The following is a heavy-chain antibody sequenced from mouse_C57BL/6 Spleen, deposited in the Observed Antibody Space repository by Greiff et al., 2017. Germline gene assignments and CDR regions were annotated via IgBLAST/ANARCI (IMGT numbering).Heavy chain of an antibody. D-gene: IGHD1-1*01. CDR2: ISYDGSN. V-gene: IGHV3-6*01. CDR3: AREDYGNWYFDV. J-gene: IGHJ1*03. CDR1: GYSIPSGYY. Sequence: EVQLQQSGPGLVKPSQSLSLTCSVTGYSIPSGYYWNWIRQFPGNKLEWMGYISYDGSNNYNPSLKNRISITRDTSKNQFFLKLNSVTTEDTATYYCAREDYGNWYFDVWGTGTTVTVSS.